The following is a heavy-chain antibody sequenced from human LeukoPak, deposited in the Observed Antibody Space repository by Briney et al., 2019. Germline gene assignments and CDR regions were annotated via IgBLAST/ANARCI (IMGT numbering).Heavy chain of an antibody. CDR1: GDSVSSNSVT. D-gene: IGHD2-2*01. CDR2: TYYRSTWYN. Sequence: SRTLSLTCAISGDSVSSNSVTWNWIRQSPSRGLEWLGRTYYRSTWYNDYAVSVRGRITVNPDTSKNQFSLHLNSVTPEDTAVYYCARRLTQYDCFDPWGQGILVTVSS. J-gene: IGHJ5*02. CDR3: ARRLTQYDCFDP. V-gene: IGHV6-1*01.